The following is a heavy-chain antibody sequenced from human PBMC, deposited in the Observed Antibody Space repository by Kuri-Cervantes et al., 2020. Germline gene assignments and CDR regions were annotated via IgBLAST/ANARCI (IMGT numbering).Heavy chain of an antibody. CDR3: ARDAGYPESGLGV. CDR2: IYYSGST. CDR1: GGSISSYY. V-gene: IGHV4-59*12. Sequence: SETLSLTCTVSGGSISSYYWSWIRQPPGKGLEWIGYIYYSGSTNYNPSLKSRVTISVDRSKNQFSLKLSSVTAADTAVYYCARDAGYPESGLGVWGQGTTVTVSS. J-gene: IGHJ6*02. D-gene: IGHD5-18*01.